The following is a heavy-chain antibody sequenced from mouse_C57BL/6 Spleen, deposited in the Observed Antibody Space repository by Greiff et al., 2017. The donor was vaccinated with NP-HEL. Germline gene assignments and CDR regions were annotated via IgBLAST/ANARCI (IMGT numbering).Heavy chain of an antibody. CDR2: IHPNSGST. Sequence: QVQLQQSGAELVKPGASVKISCKASGYTFTSYWMHWVKQRPGQGLEWIGMIHPNSGSTNYNEKFKSKATLTVDKSSSTAYMQLSSLTSEDSAVYYCARGGTTANWFAYWGQGTLVTVSA. D-gene: IGHD1-2*01. J-gene: IGHJ3*01. V-gene: IGHV1-64*01. CDR3: ARGGTTANWFAY. CDR1: GYTFTSYW.